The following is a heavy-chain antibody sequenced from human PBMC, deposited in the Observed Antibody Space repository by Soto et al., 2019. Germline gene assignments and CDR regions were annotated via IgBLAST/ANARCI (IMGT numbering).Heavy chain of an antibody. CDR3: ARLYSGYDFGWFEP. Sequence: ASVKVSCKASVYTFSSYGVSWVRQAPGQGLEWMGWISPYNGNTNYAQKLQGRVTMTTDTSTSTAYMELRSLRSDDTAVYYCARLYSGYDFGWFEPWGQGTLVTVSS. CDR2: ISPYNGNT. V-gene: IGHV1-18*01. CDR1: VYTFSSYG. D-gene: IGHD5-12*01. J-gene: IGHJ5*02.